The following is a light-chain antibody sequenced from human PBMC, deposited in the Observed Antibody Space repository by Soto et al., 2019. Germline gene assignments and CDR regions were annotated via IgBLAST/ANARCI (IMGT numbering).Light chain of an antibody. CDR3: SSYTSSSRYV. J-gene: IGLJ1*01. Sequence: QSVLPQPASVSGSPGQSITISCTGTSSDVGSYNYVSWYQQHPGKAPKLTIYDVSNRPSGVSNRFSGSKSGNTASLTISGLQAEDEADYYCSSYTSSSRYVFGTGTKVTVL. V-gene: IGLV2-14*01. CDR1: SSDVGSYNY. CDR2: DVS.